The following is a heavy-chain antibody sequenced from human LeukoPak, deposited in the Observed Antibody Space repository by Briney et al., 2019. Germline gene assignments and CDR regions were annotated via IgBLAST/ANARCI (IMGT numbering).Heavy chain of an antibody. V-gene: IGHV3-11*04. J-gene: IGHJ3*02. CDR2: ISSSGSTI. CDR1: GFTFSSYA. CDR3: ARVDEDAFDI. Sequence: PGGSLRLSCAASGFTFSSYAMSWIRQAPGKGLEWVSYISSSGSTIYYADSVKGRFTISKDNAKNSLYLQMNSLRAEDTAVYYCARVDEDAFDIWGQGTMVTVSS. D-gene: IGHD2-2*03.